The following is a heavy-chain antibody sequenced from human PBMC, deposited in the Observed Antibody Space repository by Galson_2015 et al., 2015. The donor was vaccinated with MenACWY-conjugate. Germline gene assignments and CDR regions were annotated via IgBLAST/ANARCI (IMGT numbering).Heavy chain of an antibody. CDR3: ARGPGQLWKNWFDP. J-gene: IGHJ5*02. V-gene: IGHV4-34*01. CDR2: INHSGST. Sequence: SETLSLTCAVYGGSFSGYYWSWIRQPPGKGLEWIGEINHSGSTNYNPSLKSRVPISVDTSKNQFSLKLSSVTAADTAVYYCARGPGQLWKNWFDPWGQGTLVTVSS. CDR1: GGSFSGYY. D-gene: IGHD5-18*01.